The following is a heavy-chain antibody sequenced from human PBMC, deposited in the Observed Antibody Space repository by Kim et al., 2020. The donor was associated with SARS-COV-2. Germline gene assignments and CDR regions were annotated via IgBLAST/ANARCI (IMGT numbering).Heavy chain of an antibody. V-gene: IGHV4-59*01. CDR2: IYHSGST. CDR1: GGSIRNYY. D-gene: IGHD3-22*01. J-gene: IGHJ5*02. CDR3: ARTYYSDNSGYYYQRWFDP. Sequence: SETLSLTCTVSGGSIRNYYWSWIRQPPGKGLEWIGYIYHSGSTNYNPSLKSRVTISVDTSKNQFSLKVNSVTAADTAVYYCARTYYSDNSGYYYQRWFDPWGQGALVTVST.